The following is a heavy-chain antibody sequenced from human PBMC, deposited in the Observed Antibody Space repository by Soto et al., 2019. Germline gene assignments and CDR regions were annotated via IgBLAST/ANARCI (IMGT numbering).Heavy chain of an antibody. CDR1: GFTFSSYG. J-gene: IGHJ4*02. V-gene: IGHV3-30*18. D-gene: IGHD6-6*01. CDR3: AKVFFEYSSSAAFDY. Sequence: GGTLGLSCAASGFTFSSYGMHWARQAPGKGLEWVAVISYDGSNKYYADSVKGRFTISRDNSKNTLYLQMNSLRAEDTAVYYCAKVFFEYSSSAAFDYSGQGTLVTVSS. CDR2: ISYDGSNK.